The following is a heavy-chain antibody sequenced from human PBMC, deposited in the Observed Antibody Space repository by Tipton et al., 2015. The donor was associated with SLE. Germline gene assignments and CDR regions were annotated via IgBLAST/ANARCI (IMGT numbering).Heavy chain of an antibody. CDR1: GFTLSNYA. Sequence: GSLRLSCAASGFTLSNYAMSWVRQIPGKGLEWVSVIYSVGSTYYADSVRGRFTISRDVSSNTVYLQMNNLKPEDTAIYYCAKDRGSVVVAAPHWGQGTQVTVSS. V-gene: IGHV3-23*03. CDR2: IYSVGST. J-gene: IGHJ4*01. CDR3: AKDRGSVVVAAPH. D-gene: IGHD2-21*02.